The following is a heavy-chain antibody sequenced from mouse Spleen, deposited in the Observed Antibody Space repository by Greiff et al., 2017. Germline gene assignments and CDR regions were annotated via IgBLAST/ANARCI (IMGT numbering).Heavy chain of an antibody. Sequence: QVQLKQSGAELVRPGTSVKVSCKASGYAFTNYLIEWVKQRPGHGLEWIGEILPGSGSTNYNEKFKGKATFTADTSSNTAYMQLSSLTTEDSAIYYCARLGVRREDYYAMDYWGQGTSVTVSS. J-gene: IGHJ4*01. V-gene: IGHV1-9*01. D-gene: IGHD2-14*01. CDR1: GYAFTNYL. CDR3: ARLGVRREDYYAMDY. CDR2: ILPGSGST.